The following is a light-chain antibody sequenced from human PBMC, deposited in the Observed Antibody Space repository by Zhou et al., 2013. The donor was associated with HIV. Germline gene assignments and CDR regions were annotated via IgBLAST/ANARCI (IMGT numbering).Light chain of an antibody. CDR3: QQHDRLPYT. J-gene: IGKJ2*01. Sequence: DIQVTDVSTPSLSASVGDRVTITCRASQTISNDLNWYQQKPGEVPKVLIYDTSNLETGVPSRFRGSGSGTDFTLSITNLQSDDIATYYCQQHDRLPYTFGQGTKIEIK. CDR2: DTS. CDR1: QTISND. V-gene: IGKV1-33*01.